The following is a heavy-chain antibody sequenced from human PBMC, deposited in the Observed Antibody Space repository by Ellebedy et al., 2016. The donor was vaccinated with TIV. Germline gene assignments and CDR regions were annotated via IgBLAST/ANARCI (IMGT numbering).Heavy chain of an antibody. V-gene: IGHV3-23*01. CDR2: IGASGGST. J-gene: IGHJ5*02. CDR1: GFTFSSYA. D-gene: IGHD6-19*01. CDR3: AKDRGTGYDSGWYLGARSS. Sequence: GGSLRLXCAASGFTFSSYAMSWVRQAPGKGLEWVSTIGASGGSTYYADSVKGRFTISRDNSKHTLYLQMNSLRVEDTALYYCAKDRGTGYDSGWYLGARSSWGQGTLVTVSS.